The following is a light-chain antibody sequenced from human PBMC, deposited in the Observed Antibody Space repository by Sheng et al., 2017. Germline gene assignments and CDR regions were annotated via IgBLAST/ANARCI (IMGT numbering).Light chain of an antibody. J-gene: IGLJ2*01. V-gene: IGLV6-57*01. Sequence: FLLTQPHSVSESPGKTVTISCARSSGIIGSNYVQWYQQRPGSSPITVIFEDHIRPSEVPDRFSAAIDSSTNSASLIISELQTEDEADYYCQSYDSDGVVFGGGTELTVL. CDR3: QSYDSDGVV. CDR1: SGIIGSNY. CDR2: EDH.